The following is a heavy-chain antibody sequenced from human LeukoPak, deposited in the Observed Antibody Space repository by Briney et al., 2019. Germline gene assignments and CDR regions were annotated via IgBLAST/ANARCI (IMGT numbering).Heavy chain of an antibody. CDR2: TIGSGSSS. D-gene: IGHD6-13*01. J-gene: IGHJ1*01. V-gene: IGHV3-23*01. CDR3: AKGRDSSSWADFQH. CDR1: GFTFSTYA. Sequence: PGGSLRLSCAASGFTFSTYAMSWVRQAPGKGLEWVSSTIGSGSSSYYADSVKGRFTISRDNSKNTLYLQMNGLRAEDTAIYYCAKGRDSSSWADFQHWGQGTLVAVSS.